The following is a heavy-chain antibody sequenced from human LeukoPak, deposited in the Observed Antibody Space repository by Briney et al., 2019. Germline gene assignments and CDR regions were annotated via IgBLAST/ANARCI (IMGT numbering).Heavy chain of an antibody. CDR3: ARSSPHSSSWYSN. D-gene: IGHD6-13*01. V-gene: IGHV4-4*07. J-gene: IGHJ4*02. CDR2: IHSGGTT. Sequence: SKTLSLTCTVSGGSLTPYYWTWIRQSAGKGMEYIGRIHSGGTTNYNPSLRSRITMSVDTSKNQFSLKLSSVTAADTAVYYCARSSPHSSSWYSNWGQGTLVTVSS. CDR1: GGSLTPYY.